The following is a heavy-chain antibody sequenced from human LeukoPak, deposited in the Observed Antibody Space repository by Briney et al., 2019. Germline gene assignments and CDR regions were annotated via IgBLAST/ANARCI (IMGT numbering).Heavy chain of an antibody. CDR3: AKEDRHIVVDKTN. V-gene: IGHV1-2*02. Sequence: GASVKVSCKASGYTFTGYYMHWVRQAPGQGLEWMGWINPNSGGTNYAQKFQGRVTMTRDTSISTAYMELSRLRSDDTAVYYCAKEDRHIVVDKTNWGQGTLVTVSS. CDR1: GYTFTGYY. D-gene: IGHD2-21*01. CDR2: INPNSGGT. J-gene: IGHJ4*02.